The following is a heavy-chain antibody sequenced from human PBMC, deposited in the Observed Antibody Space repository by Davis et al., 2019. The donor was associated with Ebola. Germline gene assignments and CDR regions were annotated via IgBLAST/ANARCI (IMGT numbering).Heavy chain of an antibody. CDR3: ARHVYYYGMDV. Sequence: GSLRLSCAVSGGSISSSNWWSWVRQPPGKGLEWIGEIYHSGSTNYNPSLKSRVTISVDKSKNQFSLKLSSVTAADTAVYYCARHVYYYGMDVWGQGTTVTVSS. V-gene: IGHV4-4*02. J-gene: IGHJ6*02. CDR2: IYHSGST. CDR1: GGSISSSNW.